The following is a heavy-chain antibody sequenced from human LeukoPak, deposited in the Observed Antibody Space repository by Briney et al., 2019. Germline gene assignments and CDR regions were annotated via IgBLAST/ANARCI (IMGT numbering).Heavy chain of an antibody. CDR3: ARAQSGGSGRYYPPYFDY. D-gene: IGHD3-10*01. CDR2: ISYDGSNK. V-gene: IGHV3-30-3*01. CDR1: GFTFSSYA. J-gene: IGHJ4*02. Sequence: GGSLRLSCAASGFTFSSYAMHWVRQAPGKGLEWVAVISYDGSNKYYADSVKGRFTISRDNSKNTLYLQMNSLRAEDTAVYYCARAQSGGSGRYYPPYFDYWGQGTLVTVSS.